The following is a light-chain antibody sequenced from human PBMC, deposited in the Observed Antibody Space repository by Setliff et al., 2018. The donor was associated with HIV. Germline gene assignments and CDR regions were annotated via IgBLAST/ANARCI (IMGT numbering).Light chain of an antibody. CDR2: EVT. V-gene: IGLV2-8*01. J-gene: IGLJ1*01. Sequence: QSVLAQPPSASGSPGQSVTISCTGTSGDVGGYNYVSWYQQYPGKAPKLLIHEVTKRPSGVPDRFSGSKSGNTASLTVSGLQAEDEADYYCSSYAGNKGDVFGTGTKGTV. CDR3: SSYAGNKGDV. CDR1: SGDVGGYNY.